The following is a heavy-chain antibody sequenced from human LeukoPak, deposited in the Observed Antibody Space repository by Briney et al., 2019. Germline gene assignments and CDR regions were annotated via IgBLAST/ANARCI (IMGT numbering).Heavy chain of an antibody. J-gene: IGHJ4*02. Sequence: PGGSLRLSCAASGFIVSSNYMSWVRQAPGKGLEWVANIKQDGSEKYYVDSVKGRFTISRDNAKNSLYLQMNSLRAEDTAVYYCARAEVIGEEELGLDYWGQGTLVTVSS. CDR1: GFIVSSNY. CDR2: IKQDGSEK. D-gene: IGHD2-21*01. V-gene: IGHV3-7*01. CDR3: ARAEVIGEEELGLDY.